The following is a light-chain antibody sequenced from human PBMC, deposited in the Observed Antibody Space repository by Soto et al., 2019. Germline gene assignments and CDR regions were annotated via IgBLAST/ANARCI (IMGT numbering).Light chain of an antibody. V-gene: IGLV4-60*03. Sequence: QLVLTQSSSASASLGSSVKLTCTLSSGHSSYIIAWHQQQPGKAPRYLMKLEGSGSYNKGSGVPDRFSGSSSGADRYLTISNLQSEDEADYDCETWYRNTRGVFGTGTKVTVL. J-gene: IGLJ1*01. CDR3: ETWYRNTRGV. CDR2: LEGSGSY. CDR1: SGHSSYI.